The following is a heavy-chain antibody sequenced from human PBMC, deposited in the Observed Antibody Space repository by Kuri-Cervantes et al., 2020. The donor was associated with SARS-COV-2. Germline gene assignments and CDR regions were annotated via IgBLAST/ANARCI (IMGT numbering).Heavy chain of an antibody. CDR3: ARTVSAIVVALYWYFDL. CDR2: ISSSGNT. V-gene: IGHV4-4*09. CDR1: GGSISSYY. D-gene: IGHD3-22*01. J-gene: IGHJ2*01. Sequence: SETLSLTCTVSGGSISSYYWSWIRQPPGKGLEWIGSISSSGNTHYNPSLKSRVTISVDKSKNQFSLKLSSVTAADTAVYYCARTVSAIVVALYWYFDLWGRGTLVTVSS.